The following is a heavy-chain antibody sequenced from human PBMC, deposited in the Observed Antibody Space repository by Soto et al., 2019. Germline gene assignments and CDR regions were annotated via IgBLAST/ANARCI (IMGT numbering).Heavy chain of an antibody. V-gene: IGHV4-38-2*02. CDR1: VYLLSSGYY. CDR3: ARDLSSGSDSYYVDH. Sequence: AETLCLSCSVSVYLLSSGYYGGCVRPTPVTGLEWLASIDHSGRTYKNPSLKSRVSASVDLSKNQFSLNLRSVTAADTAVYFCARDLSSGSDSYYVDHWGQGTMVTVSS. J-gene: IGHJ4*02. CDR2: IDHSGRT. D-gene: IGHD3-22*01.